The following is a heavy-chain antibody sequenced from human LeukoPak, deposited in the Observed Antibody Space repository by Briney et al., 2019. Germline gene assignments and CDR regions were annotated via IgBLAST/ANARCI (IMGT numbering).Heavy chain of an antibody. CDR1: GVTFGDYA. Sequence: QPGRSLRLSCKGSGVTFGDYAVTWFRQAPGKRLEWVGFVRTKTHGGAPETAASVMGRFNVSRDDSEGIAYLQMTSLTTEDTAMYYCARINFRDYRGYTWFEPWGQGTLVTVSS. D-gene: IGHD3-10*01. CDR2: VRTKTHGGAP. J-gene: IGHJ5*02. V-gene: IGHV3-49*03. CDR3: ARINFRDYRGYTWFEP.